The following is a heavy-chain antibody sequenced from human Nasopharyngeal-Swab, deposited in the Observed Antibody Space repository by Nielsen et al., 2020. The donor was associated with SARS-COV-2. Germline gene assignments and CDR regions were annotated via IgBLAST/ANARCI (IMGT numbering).Heavy chain of an antibody. J-gene: IGHJ6*02. CDR1: GGSVSSGSYY. V-gene: IGHV4-61*01. CDR3: ARDRSGDPGIAVAGTYYYYYGMDV. Sequence: SETLSLTCTVSGGSVSSGSYYWSWIRQPPGKGLEWIGYIYYSGSTNYNPSLKSRVTISVDTSKNQFSLKLSSVTAADTAVYYCARDRSGDPGIAVAGTYYYYYGMDVWGQGTTVTVSS. D-gene: IGHD6-19*01. CDR2: IYYSGST.